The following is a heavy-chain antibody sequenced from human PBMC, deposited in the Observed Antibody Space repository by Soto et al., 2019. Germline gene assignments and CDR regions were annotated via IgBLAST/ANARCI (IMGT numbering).Heavy chain of an antibody. CDR2: IKQDGSEK. D-gene: IGHD2-2*02. CDR1: GFMFSNYW. V-gene: IGHV3-7*03. Sequence: GGSLRLSCAASGFMFSNYWMSWVRQAPGKGLEWVANIKQDGSEKYYVDSVKGRFTISRDNSKNTLYLQMNSLRAEDTAVYYCGKSSKTVLVSIPADYWGQGTLVTVSS. J-gene: IGHJ4*02. CDR3: GKSSKTVLVSIPADY.